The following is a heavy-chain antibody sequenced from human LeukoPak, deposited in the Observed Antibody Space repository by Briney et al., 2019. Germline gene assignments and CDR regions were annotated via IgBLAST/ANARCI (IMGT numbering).Heavy chain of an antibody. CDR1: GYTFTGYY. Sequence: AASVKVSCKASGYTFTGYYIHWVRQAPGQGLEWMGWINPISGGTNYAEKFQGRVTTTRDTSINTAYMEVTRLTSDDTAVYYCARESRGRLDYWGQGTLVTVSS. CDR2: INPISGGT. CDR3: ARESRGRLDY. J-gene: IGHJ4*02. V-gene: IGHV1-2*02.